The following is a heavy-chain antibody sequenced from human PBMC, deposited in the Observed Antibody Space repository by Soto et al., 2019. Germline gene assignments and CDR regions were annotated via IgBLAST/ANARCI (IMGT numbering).Heavy chain of an antibody. J-gene: IGHJ4*02. Sequence: QVQLQQWGAGLLKPSETLSLTCAVYGGSFNDYFWTWIRQPPGKGLEWIGEINHTGSRTIYNPSLEGRVTISVDTSKNQFSLKLSSVTAADTAVYYCAGGYVYVWGRDDSWGQGTLVTVSS. CDR1: GGSFNDYF. CDR3: AGGYVYVWGRDDS. CDR2: INHTGSRT. D-gene: IGHD3-16*01. V-gene: IGHV4-34*01.